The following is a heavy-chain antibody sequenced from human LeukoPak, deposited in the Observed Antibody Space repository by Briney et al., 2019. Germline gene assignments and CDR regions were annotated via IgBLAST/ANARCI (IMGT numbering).Heavy chain of an antibody. J-gene: IGHJ6*03. CDR2: IYYGGST. V-gene: IGHV4-38-2*02. D-gene: IGHD1-26*01. CDR3: AREGIVTGQAGYYYYMDV. Sequence: SETLSLTCTVSGYSISSGYYWGWIRQPPGKGLEWIGSIYYGGSTYYNPSLKSRVTISIDTSKNQFSLKLSSVTAADTAVYYCAREGIVTGQAGYYYYMDVWGKGTTVTVSS. CDR1: GYSISSGYY.